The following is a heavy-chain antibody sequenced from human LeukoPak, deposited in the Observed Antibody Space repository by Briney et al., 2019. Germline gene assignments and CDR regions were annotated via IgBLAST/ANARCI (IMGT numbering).Heavy chain of an antibody. D-gene: IGHD3-22*01. V-gene: IGHV4-34*01. CDR3: ARGAQTYYDKAPVDY. Sequence: SETLSLTCAVYGGSFSGYYWSWIRQPPGKGLEWIGEINRSGSTNYNPSLKSRVTISVDTSKSQFSLKLNSMTAADTAVYYCARGAQTYYDKAPVDYSGQGTLVTVSS. J-gene: IGHJ4*02. CDR2: INRSGST. CDR1: GGSFSGYY.